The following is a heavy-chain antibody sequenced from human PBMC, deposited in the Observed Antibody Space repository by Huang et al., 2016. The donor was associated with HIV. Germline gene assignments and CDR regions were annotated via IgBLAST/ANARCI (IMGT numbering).Heavy chain of an antibody. V-gene: IGHV4-30-4*08. D-gene: IGHD3-3*01. J-gene: IGHJ4*02. CDR2: IYYSGSS. CDR1: GDSIRSGGYY. CDR3: SRAPATHSVFFY. Sequence: QVQLQESGPGLVKPSQTLSLTCNVSGDSIRSGGYYWTWIRQSPAKGLECIGYIYYSGSSDYTPSLKIRVSISIDAFKNRVSLKLRSVTVADTTVYYCSRAPATHSVFFYWGQGTLVTVSA.